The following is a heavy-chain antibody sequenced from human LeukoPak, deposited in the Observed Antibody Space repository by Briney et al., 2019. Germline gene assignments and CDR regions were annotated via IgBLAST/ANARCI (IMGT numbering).Heavy chain of an antibody. CDR3: ASNGYYCIDV. V-gene: IGHV4-4*02. J-gene: IGHJ6*03. CDR2: IYRTGST. CDR1: GGSISSGNW. Sequence: PSETLSLTCAVSGGSISSGNWWSWVRQPPGKGLEWIGEIYRTGSTNYNPSLKTRVTISVDKSKNQFSLRLTSVTAADTAVHYCASNGYYCIDVWGKGTTVTVSS. D-gene: IGHD2-8*01.